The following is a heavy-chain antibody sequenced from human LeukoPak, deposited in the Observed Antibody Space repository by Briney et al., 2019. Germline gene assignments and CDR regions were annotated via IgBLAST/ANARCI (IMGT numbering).Heavy chain of an antibody. J-gene: IGHJ5*02. CDR3: AKVGSSWYGYNWFDP. D-gene: IGHD6-13*01. V-gene: IGHV3-23*01. CDR1: GFTLSSYA. CDR2: ISGSGGST. Sequence: GGSLRLSCAASGFTLSSYAMSWVRQAPGKGLEWVSAISGSGGSTYYADSVKGRFTISRDNSKNTLYLQMNSLRAEDTAVYYCAKVGSSWYGYNWFDPWGQGTLVTVSS.